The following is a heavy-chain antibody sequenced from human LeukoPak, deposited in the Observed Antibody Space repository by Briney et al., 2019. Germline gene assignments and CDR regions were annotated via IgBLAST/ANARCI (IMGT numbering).Heavy chain of an antibody. D-gene: IGHD2-15*01. J-gene: IGHJ4*02. V-gene: IGHV3-53*01. Sequence: GGSLRLSCAASGFTVSSNYMSWVRQAPGKGLEWVSVIYSGGRTSYADSVKGRFTISRDNSKNTLYLQMNSLRAEDTAVYYCAKDARGYCSGGSCYPFDYWGQGTLVTVSS. CDR3: AKDARGYCSGGSCYPFDY. CDR2: IYSGGRT. CDR1: GFTVSSNY.